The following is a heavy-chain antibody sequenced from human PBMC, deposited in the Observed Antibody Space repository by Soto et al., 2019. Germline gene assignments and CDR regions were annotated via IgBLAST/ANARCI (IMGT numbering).Heavy chain of an antibody. Sequence: GASVKVSCKASGYTFTSYGFSWVRQAPGQGLEWMGWISAYDGSTNYAQKFQGRVTMTTDTSTSTAYMELKSLRSDDTAVYYCAADPVGANAFDYWGQGTLVTVSS. J-gene: IGHJ4*02. CDR1: GYTFTSYG. V-gene: IGHV1-18*01. CDR2: ISAYDGST. D-gene: IGHD1-26*01. CDR3: AADPVGANAFDY.